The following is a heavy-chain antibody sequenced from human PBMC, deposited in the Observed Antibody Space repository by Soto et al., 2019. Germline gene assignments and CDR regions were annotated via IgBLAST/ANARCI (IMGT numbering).Heavy chain of an antibody. Sequence: EVQLLESGGGLVQPGGSLRLSCAASGFTFSSYAMSWVRQAPGKGLEWVSAISGSGGSTYYADSVKGRFTISRDNSKNTLYLQMNSLRAEDTAVYYCASYCSGGSCYGPDDYWGQGTLVTVSS. D-gene: IGHD2-15*01. CDR3: ASYCSGGSCYGPDDY. CDR2: ISGSGGST. CDR1: GFTFSSYA. J-gene: IGHJ4*02. V-gene: IGHV3-23*01.